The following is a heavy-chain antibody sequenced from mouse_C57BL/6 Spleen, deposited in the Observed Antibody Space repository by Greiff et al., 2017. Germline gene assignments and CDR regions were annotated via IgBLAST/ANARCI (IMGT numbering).Heavy chain of an antibody. Sequence: VQLQQSGPELVKPGASVKISCKASGYAFSSSWMNWVKQRPGKGLEWIGRIYPGDGDTNYNGKFKGKATLTADKSSSTAYMQLGSLTSEDSAVYFCASSNWDEGYYFDYWGQGTTLTVSS. CDR1: GYAFSSSW. D-gene: IGHD4-1*01. V-gene: IGHV1-82*01. CDR2: IYPGDGDT. CDR3: ASSNWDEGYYFDY. J-gene: IGHJ2*01.